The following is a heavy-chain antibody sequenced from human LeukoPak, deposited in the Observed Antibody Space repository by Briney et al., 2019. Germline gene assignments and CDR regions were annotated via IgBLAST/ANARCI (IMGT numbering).Heavy chain of an antibody. V-gene: IGHV3-74*01. Sequence: PGGSLRLSCAASGFTFSSYWMHWVRQAPGKGLVWVSRISSDGSSTSYADSVKGRFTISRDNAKNTLYLQMNSLRAEDTAVYYCARDPEYSGSADDAFDIWGQGTMVTVSS. CDR3: ARDPEYSGSADDAFDI. CDR2: ISSDGSST. CDR1: GFTFSSYW. J-gene: IGHJ3*02. D-gene: IGHD1-26*01.